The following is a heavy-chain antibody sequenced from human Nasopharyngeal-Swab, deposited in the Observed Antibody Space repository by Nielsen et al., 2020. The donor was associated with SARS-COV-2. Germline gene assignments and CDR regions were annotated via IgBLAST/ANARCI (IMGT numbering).Heavy chain of an antibody. CDR2: VSHDGSNK. Sequence: LKISCAASGFTSSSYDMHWVRQAPGKGLEWVAVVSHDGSNKYYADSVKGRFTISRDNSKNTLFLQMSSLRGEDTAVYYCVHCSGGSCYSGFDHWGQGTLVTVSS. V-gene: IGHV3-30*03. J-gene: IGHJ4*02. CDR3: VHCSGGSCYSGFDH. CDR1: GFTSSSYD. D-gene: IGHD2-15*01.